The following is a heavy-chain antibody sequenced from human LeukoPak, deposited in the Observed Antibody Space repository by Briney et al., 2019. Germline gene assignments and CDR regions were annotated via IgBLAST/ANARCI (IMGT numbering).Heavy chain of an antibody. CDR3: AKDSGIAVAGKFNY. CDR1: GFTFDDYA. D-gene: IGHD6-19*01. CDR2: ISWNSGSI. J-gene: IGHJ4*02. V-gene: IGHV3-9*01. Sequence: PGGSLRLSCAASGFTFDDYAMHWVRQAPGKGLEWVSGISWNSGSIGYADSVKGRFTISRDNAKNSLYLQMNSPRAEDTALYYCAKDSGIAVAGKFNYWGQGTLVTVSS.